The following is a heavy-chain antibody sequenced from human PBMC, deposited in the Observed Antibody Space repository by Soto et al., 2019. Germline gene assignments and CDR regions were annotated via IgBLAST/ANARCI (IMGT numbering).Heavy chain of an antibody. Sequence: QVQLVQSGAEVKKPGSSVKVSCKASGGTFSSYAISWVRQAPGQGLEWMGGIIPIFGTANYAQKFQGRVTITADTSPSSAYMELSSLISEGPALNSCGKNSGLYERWLYPLGQGTLVTVS. CDR3: GKNSGLYERWLYP. V-gene: IGHV1-69*06. J-gene: IGHJ5*02. D-gene: IGHD6-19*01. CDR2: IIPIFGTA. CDR1: GGTFSSYA.